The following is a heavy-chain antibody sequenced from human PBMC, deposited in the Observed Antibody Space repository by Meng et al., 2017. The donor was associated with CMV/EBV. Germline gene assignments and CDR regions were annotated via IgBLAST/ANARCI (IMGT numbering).Heavy chain of an antibody. CDR2: MNPNRGNT. J-gene: IGHJ5*02. CDR1: GYTFTSYD. D-gene: IGHD3-3*01. V-gene: IGHV1-8*03. Sequence: ASVQVSCKASGYTFTSYDINWVRQATGQGLEGMGWMNPNRGNTGYAQKFQGRVTITRNTSISTAYMELSSLRSEDTAVYYCARGFNDFWSGYYYNWFDPWGQGTLVTVSS. CDR3: ARGFNDFWSGYYYNWFDP.